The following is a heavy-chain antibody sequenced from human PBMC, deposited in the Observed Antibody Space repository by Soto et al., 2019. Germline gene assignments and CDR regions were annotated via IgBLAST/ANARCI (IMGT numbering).Heavy chain of an antibody. CDR1: GFSFSSYS. V-gene: IGHV3-23*01. D-gene: IGHD6-6*01. CDR2: ISGRGGRT. Sequence: GGSLRLSCAVSGFSFSSYSMSWVRQAPGEGLEWVSAISGRGGRTYYADSVKGRFTISIDKSKNTLDLQMNNLSAKDKAVYYCVTEYSYFDPWGQGTLVTVSS. CDR3: VTEYSYFDP. J-gene: IGHJ5*02.